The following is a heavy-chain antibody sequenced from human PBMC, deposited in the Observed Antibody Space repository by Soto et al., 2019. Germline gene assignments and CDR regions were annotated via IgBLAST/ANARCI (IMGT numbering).Heavy chain of an antibody. D-gene: IGHD2-2*02. CDR3: AGGLTRLYTDH. V-gene: IGHV3-53*01. CDR2: IYSGDST. Sequence: GGSLRLSCAASGFTVSSNYMTWVRQAPGKGLEWVSVIYSGDSTYYADSVKGLFTISRDNSKNRLYLQMNSLRVEDTAVYYCAGGLTRLYTDHWGQGTLVTVSS. CDR1: GFTVSSNY. J-gene: IGHJ4*02.